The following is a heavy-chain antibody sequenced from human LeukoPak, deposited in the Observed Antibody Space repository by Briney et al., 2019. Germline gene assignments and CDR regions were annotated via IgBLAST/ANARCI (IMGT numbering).Heavy chain of an antibody. Sequence: GGSLRLSCAASGFTFSSYSMNWVRQAPGKGLEWVSSISSSSSYIYYADSVKGRFTISRDNAKNTLYLQMNSLRAEDTAVYYCARDLYYYDSSGYYRDYWGQGTLVTVSS. CDR3: ARDLYYYDSSGYYRDY. V-gene: IGHV3-21*01. CDR1: GFTFSSYS. D-gene: IGHD3-22*01. CDR2: ISSSSSYI. J-gene: IGHJ4*02.